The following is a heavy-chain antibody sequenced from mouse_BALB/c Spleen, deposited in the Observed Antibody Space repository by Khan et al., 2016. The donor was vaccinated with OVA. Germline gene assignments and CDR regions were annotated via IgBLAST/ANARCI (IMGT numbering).Heavy chain of an antibody. Sequence: QVQLQQSGAELAKPGASVKMSCKASGYTFTTYWLHWVKQRPGQGLEWIGYISPSPGYAEYNQRFKDRATLTADKSSTTAYMQLTGLTSEDSAVDDCTCWLLTTTYVLDYWGQGTSLTVSS. CDR1: GYTFTTYW. CDR3: TCWLLTTTYVLDY. CDR2: ISPSPGYA. D-gene: IGHD1-1*01. J-gene: IGHJ2*02. V-gene: IGHV1-7*01.